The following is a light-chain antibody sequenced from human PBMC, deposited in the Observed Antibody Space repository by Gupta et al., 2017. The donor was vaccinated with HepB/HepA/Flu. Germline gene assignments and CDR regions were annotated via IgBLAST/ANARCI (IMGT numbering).Light chain of an antibody. V-gene: IGLV2-14*03. CDR1: SADVGGYPY. J-gene: IGLJ2*01. CDR3: SSYASRCSLV. Sequence: QPALTQPASVAGLPGQSISISCIGTSADVGGYPYVCWYKQDPGKAPKLMIYDVYNRASGVSNRFSGSKSGNSASLTISGLQAEDEADYYCSSYASRCSLVFGGGTKLTVL. CDR2: DVY.